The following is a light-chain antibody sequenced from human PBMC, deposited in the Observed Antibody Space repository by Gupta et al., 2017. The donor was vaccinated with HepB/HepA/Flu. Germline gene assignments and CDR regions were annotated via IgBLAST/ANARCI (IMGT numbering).Light chain of an antibody. V-gene: IGKV3-20*01. Sequence: EIVLTQSPGAPSLIPGERVTLSCRPSQIITPNYLAWYQQKPGQAPRLLIYGATNRATGIPDRFSGSGSGTNFTLTINGLAPDDSAVYHCQQYGDSPWTFGQGTKVEIK. CDR2: GAT. CDR1: QIITPNY. CDR3: QQYGDSPWT. J-gene: IGKJ1*01.